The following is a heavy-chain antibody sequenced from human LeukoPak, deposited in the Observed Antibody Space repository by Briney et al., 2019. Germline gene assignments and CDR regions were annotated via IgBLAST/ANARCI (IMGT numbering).Heavy chain of an antibody. CDR3: ARGLEGSGYSYGG. J-gene: IGHJ4*02. V-gene: IGHV3-74*01. CDR2: INSDGSST. Sequence: GGSLRLSCAASGFTFSSYWMHWVRQAPGEGLVWVSRINSDGSSTSYADSVKGRFTISRDNAKNTLYLQMNSLRAEDTAVYYCARGLEGSGYSYGGWGQGTLVTVSS. D-gene: IGHD5-18*01. CDR1: GFTFSSYW.